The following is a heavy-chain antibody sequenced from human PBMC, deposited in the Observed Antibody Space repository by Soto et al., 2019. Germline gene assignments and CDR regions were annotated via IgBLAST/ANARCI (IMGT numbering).Heavy chain of an antibody. J-gene: IGHJ6*02. V-gene: IGHV4-34*01. Sequence: PSETLSLTCAVYGGSFSGYYWSWIRQPPGKGLEWIGEINHSGSTNYNPSLKSRVTISVDTSKNQFSLKLSSVTAADTAVYYCARGPAYDFWSGSNSHYYYYYGMDVWGQGTTVTVSS. CDR1: GGSFSGYY. D-gene: IGHD3-3*01. CDR2: INHSGST. CDR3: ARGPAYDFWSGSNSHYYYYYGMDV.